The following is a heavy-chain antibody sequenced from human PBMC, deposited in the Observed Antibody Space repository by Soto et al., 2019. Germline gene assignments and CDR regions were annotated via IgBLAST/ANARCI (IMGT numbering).Heavy chain of an antibody. CDR1: GLTISGKKY. J-gene: IGHJ3*01. V-gene: IGHV3-53*01. CDR2: LYDVDGS. CDR3: ATWHEREHAFDV. Sequence: DVQLVESGGGLIQPGESLRLSCAAFGLTISGKKYVAWVRQAPWKGLEWVSALYDVDGSFYADSVTGRFTTSSDSSKTTVYLQMNELRTDDTAVYYCATWHEREHAFDVWGQGTKVTISS. D-gene: IGHD1-1*01.